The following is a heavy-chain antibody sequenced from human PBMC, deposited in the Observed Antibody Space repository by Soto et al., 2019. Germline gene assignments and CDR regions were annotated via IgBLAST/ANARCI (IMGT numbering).Heavy chain of an antibody. D-gene: IGHD2-15*01. CDR3: ARDRCSGGSCPDAFDI. J-gene: IGHJ3*02. V-gene: IGHV3-66*01. CDR2: IYGGGST. Sequence: GGSLRLSCAASGFTVSSNYMSWVRQAPGKGLEWVSVIYGGGSTYYADSVKGRFTISGDNSKNKLYLKMNSLRAEDTAVYYCARDRCSGGSCPDAFDIWGQGTMVTVSS. CDR1: GFTVSSNY.